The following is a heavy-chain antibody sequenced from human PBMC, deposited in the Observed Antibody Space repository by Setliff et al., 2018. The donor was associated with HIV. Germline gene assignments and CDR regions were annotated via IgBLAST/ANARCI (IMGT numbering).Heavy chain of an antibody. CDR1: GFTFSSYC. V-gene: IGHV3-23*01. CDR2: ISGSGGST. D-gene: IGHD2-15*01. Sequence: GGSLRLSCVASGFTFSSYCMEWVRQAPGKGLEWVSVISGSGGSTFYADSVKGRFTISRDNSKNTLYLQMNRLRVEDTAVYYCAKDGISGGAYPPYYFDYWGHGTLVTVSS. J-gene: IGHJ4*01. CDR3: AKDGISGGAYPPYYFDY.